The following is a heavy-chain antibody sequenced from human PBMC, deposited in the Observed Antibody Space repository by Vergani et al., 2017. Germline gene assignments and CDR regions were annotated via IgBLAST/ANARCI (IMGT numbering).Heavy chain of an antibody. J-gene: IGHJ6*03. CDR1: GFTFSSYA. Sequence: QVQLVESGGGVVQPGRSLSLSCAASGFTFSSYAMHWVRQAPGKGLEWLAVISYDGSNKYYADSVKGRFTISRDNSKNALYLQMNSLRAEDTAVYYCATYYYGSGSESFQGVWGKGTTVTVSS. CDR3: ATYYYGSGSESFQGV. V-gene: IGHV3-30-3*01. CDR2: ISYDGSNK. D-gene: IGHD3-10*01.